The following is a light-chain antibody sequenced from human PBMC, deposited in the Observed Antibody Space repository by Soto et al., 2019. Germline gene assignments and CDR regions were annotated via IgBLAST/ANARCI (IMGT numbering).Light chain of an antibody. Sequence: QSVLTQPPSASGPPGQSVTISCTGTSSDVGGYKFVSWYQQYPGKAPKLIIYDFTKRPSGVPDRFSGSKSGNTASLAVSGLQTEDEADYYCSSYVDSNVVFGGGTQLTVL. CDR1: SSDVGGYKF. CDR2: DFT. CDR3: SSYVDSNVV. V-gene: IGLV2-8*01. J-gene: IGLJ2*01.